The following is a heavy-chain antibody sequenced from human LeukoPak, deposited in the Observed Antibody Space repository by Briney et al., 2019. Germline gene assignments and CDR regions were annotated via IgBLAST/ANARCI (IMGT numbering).Heavy chain of an antibody. CDR1: GVPISSSSYY. Sequence: SETLSLTRTLSGVPISSSSYYGGWIRHPLGEGLEWIGSIYYSGSTYYNPSLKSRVTISVDTSKNQFSLKLSSVTAADTAVYYCASRPRGSSALGDYWGQGTLVTVSS. CDR2: IYYSGST. J-gene: IGHJ4*02. V-gene: IGHV4-39*01. CDR3: ASRPRGSSALGDY. D-gene: IGHD2-2*01.